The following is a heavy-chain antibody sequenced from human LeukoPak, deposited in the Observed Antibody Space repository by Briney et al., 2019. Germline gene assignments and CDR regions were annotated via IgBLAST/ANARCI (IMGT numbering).Heavy chain of an antibody. Sequence: GGSLRLSCAASGGTFSSYAISWVRQAPGQGLEWMGGIIPIFGTANYAQKFQGRVTITADESTSTAYMELSSLRSEDTAVYYCAREPTHYYDSSGPTSFDYWGQGTLVTVSS. CDR3: AREPTHYYDSSGPTSFDY. D-gene: IGHD3-22*01. CDR1: GGTFSSYA. CDR2: IIPIFGTA. V-gene: IGHV1-69*01. J-gene: IGHJ4*02.